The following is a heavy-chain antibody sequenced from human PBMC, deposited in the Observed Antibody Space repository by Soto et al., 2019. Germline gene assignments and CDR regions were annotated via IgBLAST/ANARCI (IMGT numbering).Heavy chain of an antibody. V-gene: IGHV3-30*18. CDR3: ANAFPVGGPYYFDC. CDR1: GLTFSAYG. D-gene: IGHD3-16*01. Sequence: QVQLVESGGSVVQPGRSLRLSCAASGLTFSAYGMHWVRQAPGRGLEWVALISYDASNKYYADSVKGRFTIYRDNSKHTLYLQMNSLRVEDTDVYYCANAFPVGGPYYFDCWGQGTLVTVSS. CDR2: ISYDASNK. J-gene: IGHJ4*02.